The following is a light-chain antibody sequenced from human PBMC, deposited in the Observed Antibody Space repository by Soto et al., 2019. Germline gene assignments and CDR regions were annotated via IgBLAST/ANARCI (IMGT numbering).Light chain of an antibody. V-gene: IGKV1-39*01. CDR2: AAS. CDR3: QQSHSRVT. Sequence: DIQMTQSPSSLSASLGDGVTITCRASQSISRRVSWYQQKPGKAPRLLINAASNLQTGVPSRFGGSGSGTDFTLTISSLQPEDFATYYCQQSHSRVTFGQGTKVDIK. CDR1: QSISRR. J-gene: IGKJ1*01.